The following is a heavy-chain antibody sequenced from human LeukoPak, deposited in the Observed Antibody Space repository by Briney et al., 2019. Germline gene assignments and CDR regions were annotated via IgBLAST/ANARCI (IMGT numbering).Heavy chain of an antibody. V-gene: IGHV4-59*11. Sequence: PSETLSLTCTVSGGSISSHYWSWIRQPPGKGLEWIGYIYYSGSTNYNPSLKSRVTISVDTSKNQFSLKLSSVTAADTAVYYCARANKVATPFNYWGQGTLVTVSS. J-gene: IGHJ4*02. D-gene: IGHD5-12*01. CDR1: GGSISSHY. CDR3: ARANKVATPFNY. CDR2: IYYSGST.